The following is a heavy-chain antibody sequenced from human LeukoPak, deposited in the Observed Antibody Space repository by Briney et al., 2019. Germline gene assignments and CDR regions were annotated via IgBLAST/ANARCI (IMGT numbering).Heavy chain of an antibody. CDR1: GGSISISNW. CDR2: IYHGGST. Sequence: SGTLSLTCAVSGGSISISNWWSWVRQPPGKGLEWIGEIYHGGSTNYNPSLKSRVTISVDTSKNQFSLKLSSVTAADTAVYYCARALYYDFGSGYWNWFDPWGQGTLVTVSS. CDR3: ARALYYDFGSGYWNWFDP. J-gene: IGHJ5*02. D-gene: IGHD3-3*01. V-gene: IGHV4-4*02.